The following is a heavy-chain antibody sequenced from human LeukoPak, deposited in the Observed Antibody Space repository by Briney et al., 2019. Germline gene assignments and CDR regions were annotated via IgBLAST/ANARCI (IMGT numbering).Heavy chain of an antibody. D-gene: IGHD2-15*01. CDR1: GGTFSSYA. CDR3: ARLCSGGSCSDDY. V-gene: IGHV1-69*04. Sequence: ASVKVSCKASGGTFSSYAISWVRQAPGQGLEWMGRIIPILGIANYAQKFQRRVTITADKSTSTAYMELSSLRSEDTAVYYCARLCSGGSCSDDYWGQGTLVTVSS. J-gene: IGHJ4*02. CDR2: IIPILGIA.